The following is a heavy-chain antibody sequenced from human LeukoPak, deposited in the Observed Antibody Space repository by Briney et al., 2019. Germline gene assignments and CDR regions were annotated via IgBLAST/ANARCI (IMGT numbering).Heavy chain of an antibody. J-gene: IGHJ4*02. D-gene: IGHD3-3*01. Sequence: GGSLRLSCAASGFTFSSYVMSWVRQAPGKGLEWVSAISGSGSSKYIYYADSVKGRFTISRDNAKNSLYLQMNSLRAEDTAVYYCAREPFWSGYYSNLHFDYWGQGTLVTVSS. CDR2: ISGSGSSKYI. CDR1: GFTFSSYV. CDR3: AREPFWSGYYSNLHFDY. V-gene: IGHV3-21*06.